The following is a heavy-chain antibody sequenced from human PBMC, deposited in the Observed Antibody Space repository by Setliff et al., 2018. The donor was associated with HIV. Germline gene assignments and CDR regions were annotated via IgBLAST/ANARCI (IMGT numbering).Heavy chain of an antibody. CDR2: IYISGST. CDR1: GDPISGYY. D-gene: IGHD1-26*01. J-gene: IGHJ5*01. CDR3: ARTTYSGSYFNDS. Sequence: PSETLSLTCTVSGDPISGYYWSWIRQPPGKGLEWIGYIYISGSTNYNPSLRSRVTISADTSKNQFSLKLRSVTAADTAVYYCARTTYSGSYFNDSWGQGTLVTVSS. V-gene: IGHV4-4*09.